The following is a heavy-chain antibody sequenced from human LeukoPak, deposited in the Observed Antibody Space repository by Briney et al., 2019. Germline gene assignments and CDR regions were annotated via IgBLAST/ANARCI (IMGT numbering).Heavy chain of an antibody. CDR3: AVSYGDYVIRGLSEGDAFDI. J-gene: IGHJ3*02. D-gene: IGHD4-17*01. Sequence: PSETLSLTCAVYGGSFSGYYWSWIRQPPGKGLEWIGEINHSGSTNYNPSLKSRVTISVDTSKNQFSLKLSSVTAADTAVYYCAVSYGDYVIRGLSEGDAFDIWGQGTMVTVSS. CDR1: GGSFSGYY. V-gene: IGHV4-34*01. CDR2: INHSGST.